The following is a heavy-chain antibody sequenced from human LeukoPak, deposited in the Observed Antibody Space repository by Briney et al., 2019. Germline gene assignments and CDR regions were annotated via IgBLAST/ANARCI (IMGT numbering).Heavy chain of an antibody. CDR2: INWNGGST. V-gene: IGHV3-20*04. CDR1: GFTFDDYG. D-gene: IGHD4-17*01. J-gene: IGHJ4*02. Sequence: PGGSLRLSCAASGFTFDDYGMSWVRQAPGKGLKWVSGINWNGGSTGYADSVKGRFTISRDNAKNFQYLQMNRMRAEDTALYYCARAGDYGENDYWGQGTLVTVSS. CDR3: ARAGDYGENDY.